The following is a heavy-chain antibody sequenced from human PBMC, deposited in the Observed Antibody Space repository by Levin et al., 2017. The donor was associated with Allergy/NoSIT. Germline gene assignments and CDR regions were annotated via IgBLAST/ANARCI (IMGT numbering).Heavy chain of an antibody. CDR2: INSGGSDT. CDR1: GFTFSTYW. Sequence: GGSLRLSCAVSGFTFSTYWMHWVRQAPGKGLVWVSRINSGGSDTDYADSVKCRFTISRDNARNTLYLQMNSLSAEDTAVYYCAKGGCSATSCLDYWGQGTLVTVSS. D-gene: IGHD2-2*01. V-gene: IGHV3-74*01. J-gene: IGHJ4*02. CDR3: AKGGCSATSCLDY.